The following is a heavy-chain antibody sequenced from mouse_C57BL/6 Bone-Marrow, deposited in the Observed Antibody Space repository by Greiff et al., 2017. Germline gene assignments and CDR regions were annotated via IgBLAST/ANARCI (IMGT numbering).Heavy chain of an antibody. V-gene: IGHV5-4*03. Sequence: EVMLVESGGGLVKPGGSLKLSCAASGFTFSSYAMSWVRQTPGKRLEWIATISDGASYTYYPDNVKGRFTISRDNAYNNLYLQLSHLKSEDAAMYYCARGQGFDYAMDYWGQGTSVTVSS. CDR1: GFTFSSYA. CDR2: ISDGASYT. CDR3: ARGQGFDYAMDY. J-gene: IGHJ4*01.